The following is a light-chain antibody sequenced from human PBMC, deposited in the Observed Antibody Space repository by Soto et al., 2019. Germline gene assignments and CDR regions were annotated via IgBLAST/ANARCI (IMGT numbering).Light chain of an antibody. CDR2: RSS. Sequence: AIQMTQSPSSLSASVGERANITCRASQAINYNLVWYQQRPGEAPKLLVYRSSRLNNGVPSRFSGSGSGTAFSLTIISLQHADFSTYYCLQEYNYPYTFGQGTKLEI. J-gene: IGKJ2*01. V-gene: IGKV1-6*01. CDR3: LQEYNYPYT. CDR1: QAINYN.